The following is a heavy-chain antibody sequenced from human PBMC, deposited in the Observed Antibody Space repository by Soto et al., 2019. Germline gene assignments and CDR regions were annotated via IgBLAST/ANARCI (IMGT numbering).Heavy chain of an antibody. V-gene: IGHV4-30-2*01. CDR1: GGPISSGGYS. D-gene: IGHD1-1*01. Sequence: PSETLSLTCVVSGGPISSGGYSWTWIRQPPWRGLEWIGYISQSGSADYNPSLKSRVTISVDTSKNQFSLRLSSVTAADTAVYYCARDRNGLGGIDFWGQGILVTVSS. CDR2: ISQSGSA. J-gene: IGHJ4*02. CDR3: ARDRNGLGGIDF.